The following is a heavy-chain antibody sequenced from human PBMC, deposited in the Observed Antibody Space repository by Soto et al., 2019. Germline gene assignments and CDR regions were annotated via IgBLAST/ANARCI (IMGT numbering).Heavy chain of an antibody. Sequence: GGSLRPSCAASGFTFSSYGMHWVRQAPGKGLEWVAVISYDGSNKYYADSVKGRFTISRDNSKNTLYLQMNSLRAEDTAVYYCAKARHVVVTATNYYYYGMDVWGQGTTVTVSS. CDR1: GFTFSSYG. J-gene: IGHJ6*02. CDR2: ISYDGSNK. CDR3: AKARHVVVTATNYYYYGMDV. V-gene: IGHV3-30*18. D-gene: IGHD2-21*02.